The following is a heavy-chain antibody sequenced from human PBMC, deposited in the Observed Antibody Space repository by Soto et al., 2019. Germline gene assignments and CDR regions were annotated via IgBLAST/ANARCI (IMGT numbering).Heavy chain of an antibody. CDR3: ATGPPRFVVVLAEFPR. V-gene: IGHV4-31*03. D-gene: IGHD2-21*01. J-gene: IGHJ4*02. Sequence: SETLSLTCTVAGGSISSSSYYWSWIRQPPGKGLEWIGYIYYSGSTYYNPSLKSRVTISVDTSKNQFSLKLTSVTAADTAVYYCATGPPRFVVVLAEFPRGGQETRVTVS. CDR2: IYYSGST. CDR1: GGSISSSSYY.